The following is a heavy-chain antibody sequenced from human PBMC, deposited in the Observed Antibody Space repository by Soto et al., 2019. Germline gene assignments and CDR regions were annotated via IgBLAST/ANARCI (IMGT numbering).Heavy chain of an antibody. J-gene: IGHJ4*01. CDR1: GYSFTSYW. CDR3: ARHLVGSTRGNFDY. Sequence: GESLKISCKTSGYSFTSYWIGWVRQMPGKGMEWMGNIYPYDSDTRYSPSFQGQVTISADTSITTAYPQWSGLRASDTAMYFCARHLVGSTRGNFDYWGQGTLVTAPQ. V-gene: IGHV5-51*01. D-gene: IGHD2-2*01. CDR2: IYPYDSDT.